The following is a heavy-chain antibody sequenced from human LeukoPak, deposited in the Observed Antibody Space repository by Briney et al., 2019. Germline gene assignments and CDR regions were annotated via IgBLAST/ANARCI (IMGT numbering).Heavy chain of an antibody. Sequence: GGSLRLSCAASGFTFSSYAMSWVRQAPGKGLEWVSAISGSGGSTYYADSVKGRFTISRDNSKNTLYLQMNSLRAEDTAVYYCAKEVGATRYYYYYGMDVWGQGTTVTVSS. CDR2: ISGSGGST. D-gene: IGHD1-26*01. V-gene: IGHV3-23*01. CDR3: AKEVGATRYYYYYGMDV. CDR1: GFTFSSYA. J-gene: IGHJ6*02.